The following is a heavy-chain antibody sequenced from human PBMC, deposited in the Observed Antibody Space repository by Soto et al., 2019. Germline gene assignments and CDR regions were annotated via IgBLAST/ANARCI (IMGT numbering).Heavy chain of an antibody. CDR1: GGTFSRNT. CDR3: ARQFDSDTTGYYYAY. V-gene: IGHV1-69*13. Sequence: SVKVSCKASGGTFSRNTISWVRQAPGQGLEWMGGIMPIFGSANYAQKLQGRVTITADENTRTVYMELSRLRSEDTAVYYCARQFDSDTTGYYYAYWGQGTLVTVSS. J-gene: IGHJ4*02. CDR2: IMPIFGSA. D-gene: IGHD3-22*01.